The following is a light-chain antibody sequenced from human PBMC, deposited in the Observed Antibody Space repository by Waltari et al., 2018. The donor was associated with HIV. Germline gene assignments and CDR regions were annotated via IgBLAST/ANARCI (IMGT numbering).Light chain of an antibody. J-gene: IGLJ3*02. CDR2: ANS. CDR3: QSYDSSLSGWV. V-gene: IGLV1-40*01. CDR1: SPNTGPGYD. Sequence: QSVLTQPPSVSGAPGQRVTISCSGSSPNTGPGYDLPWYQQLPGTAPKLLIYANSNRPSGVPDRFSGSKSGTSASLAITGLQAEDEADYYCQSYDSSLSGWVFGGGTKLTVL.